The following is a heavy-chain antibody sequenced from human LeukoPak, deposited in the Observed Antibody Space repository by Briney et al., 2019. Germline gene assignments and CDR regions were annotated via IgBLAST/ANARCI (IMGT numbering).Heavy chain of an antibody. D-gene: IGHD2-2*01. CDR3: ARDPDCSSTSCYAWDYYYYYGMDV. CDR1: GYTFTSYG. J-gene: IGHJ6*02. Sequence: ASVKVSCKASGYTFTSYGISWVRQAPGQGLEWMGWISAYNGNTNYAQKLQGRVTMTTDTSTSTAYMGLRSLRSDDTAVYYCARDPDCSSTSCYAWDYYYYYGMDVWGQGTTATVSS. V-gene: IGHV1-18*01. CDR2: ISAYNGNT.